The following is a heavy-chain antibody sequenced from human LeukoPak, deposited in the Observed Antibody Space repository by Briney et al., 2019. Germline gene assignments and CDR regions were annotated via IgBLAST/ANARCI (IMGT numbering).Heavy chain of an antibody. J-gene: IGHJ4*02. D-gene: IGHD6-13*01. CDR2: IKQDGSEK. CDR3: ARVKDHRGIAVAGSDY. Sequence: GGSLRLSCAASGFTFTNNFMSWVRQVPGKGLEWVANIKQDGSEKTYADSVRGRFTIFRDNAKDSVYLQMNSLRTEDTAVYYCARVKDHRGIAVAGSDYWGQGTLVTVSS. V-gene: IGHV3-7*01. CDR1: GFTFTNNF.